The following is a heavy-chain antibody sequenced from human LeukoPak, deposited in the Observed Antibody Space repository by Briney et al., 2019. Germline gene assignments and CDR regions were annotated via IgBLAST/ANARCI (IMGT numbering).Heavy chain of an antibody. CDR2: IKQDGSEK. CDR3: ASDKIVGATKFDY. J-gene: IGHJ4*02. V-gene: IGHV3-7*01. Sequence: GGSLRLSCAASGFTLSSYWMSWVRQAPGKGLEWVANIKQDGSEKHYVDSVKGRFTISRDNVKNSLYLQMNSLRVEDTAVYYCASDKIVGATKFDYWGQGTLVTVSS. CDR1: GFTLSSYW. D-gene: IGHD1-26*01.